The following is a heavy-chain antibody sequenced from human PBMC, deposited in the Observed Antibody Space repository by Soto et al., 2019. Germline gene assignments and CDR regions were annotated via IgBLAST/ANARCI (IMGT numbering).Heavy chain of an antibody. J-gene: IGHJ5*02. CDR3: ARSLYSSSWYAGS. CDR2: VYYGGST. D-gene: IGHD6-13*01. CDR1: GGSISSSSFY. V-gene: IGHV4-39*01. Sequence: SETLSLTCTVSGGSISSSSFYWGWIRQPPGKGLEWIGSVYYGGSTYYNPSLESRVTISVDTSKNQVSLRLNSGTAADSAVYYCARSLYSSSWYAGSWGQGTLVTVSS.